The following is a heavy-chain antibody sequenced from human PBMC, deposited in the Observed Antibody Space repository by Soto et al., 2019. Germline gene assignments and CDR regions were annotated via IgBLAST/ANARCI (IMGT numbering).Heavy chain of an antibody. V-gene: IGHV4-34*01. CDR3: ARDKITGLFDY. CDR1: GGSFSGYS. Sequence: SXTLSLACAVYGGSFSGYSWTWIRQPPGTGLEWIGEINHSGSTNYNPSLKSRVTISVDTSKNQFSLRLTSVTAADTAVYYCARDKITGLFDYWGQGTLVTVSS. D-gene: IGHD2-8*02. J-gene: IGHJ4*02. CDR2: INHSGST.